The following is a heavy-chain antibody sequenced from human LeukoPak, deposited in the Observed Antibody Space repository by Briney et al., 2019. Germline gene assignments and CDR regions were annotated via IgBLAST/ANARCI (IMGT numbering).Heavy chain of an antibody. D-gene: IGHD6-13*01. J-gene: IGHJ6*03. CDR1: GGTFSSYA. CDR3: ARDDSSSWPLSYYYYMDV. Sequence: ASVKVSCKASGGTFSSYAISWVRQAPGQRLEWMGGIIPIFGTANYAQKFQGRVTITADESTSTAYMELSSLRSEDTAVYYCARDDSSSWPLSYYYYMDVWGKGTTVTVSS. V-gene: IGHV1-69*01. CDR2: IIPIFGTA.